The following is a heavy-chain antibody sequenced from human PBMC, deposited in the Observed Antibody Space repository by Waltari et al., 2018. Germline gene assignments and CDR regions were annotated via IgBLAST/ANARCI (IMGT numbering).Heavy chain of an antibody. V-gene: IGHV4-34*01. CDR1: GGSFSGYS. J-gene: IGHJ6*02. D-gene: IGHD2-15*01. CDR3: ARWSRGYCSGGSCYWDYGMDV. CDR2: INHSGST. Sequence: QVQLQQWGAGLLKPSETLSLTCAVYGGSFSGYSWSWLRQPPGKGLEWIGEINHSGSTNYNPSLKSRVTISVDTSKNQFSLKLSSVTAADTAVYYCARWSRGYCSGGSCYWDYGMDVWGQGTTVTVSS.